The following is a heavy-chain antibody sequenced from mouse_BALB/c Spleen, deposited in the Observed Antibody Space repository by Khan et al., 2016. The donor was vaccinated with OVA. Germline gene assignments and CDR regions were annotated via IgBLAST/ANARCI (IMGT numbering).Heavy chain of an antibody. CDR3: AREEALDYFDY. D-gene: IGHD3-2*02. V-gene: IGHV1-76*01. CDR2: IYPGTDNT. J-gene: IGHJ2*01. Sequence: QVQLKQSGAELVRPGTSVKLFLKTSGYILTSYWIHRVKQRSGQGLEWIARIYPGTDNTYFNEKFKDKATLTADKSSSTAYLQLSSLKAEDSSVFFCAREEALDYFDYWGQGTTLTVSS. CDR1: GYILTSYW.